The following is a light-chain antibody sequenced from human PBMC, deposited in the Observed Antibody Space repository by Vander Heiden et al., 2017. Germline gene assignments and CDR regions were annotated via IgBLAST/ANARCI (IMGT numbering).Light chain of an antibody. CDR1: RSDVGLYNY. Sequence: QSALTQPASMSGSPGQSITISCTGTRSDVGLYNYVAWYQQLPGKAPKVLIHDVSTRPSGVSHRFSGSKSGNTASLTISGLQTEDEAHYYCSSYTSITTLVFGTGTKVTVL. V-gene: IGLV2-14*03. CDR2: DVS. J-gene: IGLJ1*01. CDR3: SSYTSITTLV.